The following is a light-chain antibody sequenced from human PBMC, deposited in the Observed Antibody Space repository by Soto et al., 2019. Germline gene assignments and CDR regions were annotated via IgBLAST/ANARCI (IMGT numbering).Light chain of an antibody. Sequence: QSVLTQPPSVSGAPGQTVTISCAGSTSNFGAGYDVHWYQQFPRTAPRLLIFGNNNRPSGVRDRFSGSKSATSASLAITALQAEDEADYYCQSYDISISAYVFGTGTKVTVL. CDR3: QSYDISISAYV. V-gene: IGLV1-40*01. CDR2: GNN. CDR1: TSNFGAGYD. J-gene: IGLJ1*01.